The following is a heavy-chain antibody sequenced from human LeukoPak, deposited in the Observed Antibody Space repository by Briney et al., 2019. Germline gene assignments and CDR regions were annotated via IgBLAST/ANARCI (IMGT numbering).Heavy chain of an antibody. CDR3: AKSPYGLGTYAIAGDY. Sequence: PGGSLRLSCAASGFSFTSYGMHWVRQAPGKGLEWVALITYDGYYKYYSDSVKGRFTISSDTSKNTLYLQMNTLRAEDTAVYYCAKSPYGLGTYAIAGDYWGQGTLVTVSS. CDR1: GFSFTSYG. D-gene: IGHD3-10*01. CDR2: ITYDGYYK. J-gene: IGHJ4*02. V-gene: IGHV3-30*18.